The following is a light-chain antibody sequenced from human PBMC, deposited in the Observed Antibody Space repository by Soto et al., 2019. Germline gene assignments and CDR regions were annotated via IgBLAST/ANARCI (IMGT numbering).Light chain of an antibody. CDR1: QSVTSS. Sequence: EIVLTQSPATLSLSPGERATLSCRASQSVTSSLAWYQQQPGQAPRLLIYDASNRATGIPARFSGSGSGTDFTLSVSSLEPEDFAVYYCLQPSNWRLITFGPGTKVDIK. V-gene: IGKV3-11*01. J-gene: IGKJ3*01. CDR2: DAS. CDR3: LQPSNWRLIT.